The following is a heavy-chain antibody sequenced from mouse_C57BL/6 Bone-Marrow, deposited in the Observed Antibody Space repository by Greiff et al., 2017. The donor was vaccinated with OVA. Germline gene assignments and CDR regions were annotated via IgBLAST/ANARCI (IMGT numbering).Heavy chain of an antibody. CDR1: GYTFTSYK. CDR2: INPSSGYT. V-gene: IGHV1-4*01. Sequence: QVQLQQSGAELARPGASVKMSCKASGYTFTSYKMHWVKQRPGQGLEWIGYINPSSGYTKYNQTFKDKATLTADKSSSTAYMQLSSLTSADSAVYYCAGWASLLAYWGQGTPVTVSA. CDR3: AGWASLLAY. J-gene: IGHJ3*01.